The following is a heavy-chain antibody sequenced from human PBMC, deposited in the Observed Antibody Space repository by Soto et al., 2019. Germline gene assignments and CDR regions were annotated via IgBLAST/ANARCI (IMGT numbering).Heavy chain of an antibody. CDR3: ARRLGYCSGGSCLHNWFDP. CDR2: IYYSGST. D-gene: IGHD2-15*01. J-gene: IGHJ5*02. CDR1: GGSISSYY. Sequence: SETLSLTCTVSGGSISSYYWSWIRQPPGKGLEWIGYIYYSGSTNYNPSLKSRVTISVDTSKNQFSLKLSSVTAADTAVYYCARRLGYCSGGSCLHNWFDPWGQGTLVTVDS. V-gene: IGHV4-59*08.